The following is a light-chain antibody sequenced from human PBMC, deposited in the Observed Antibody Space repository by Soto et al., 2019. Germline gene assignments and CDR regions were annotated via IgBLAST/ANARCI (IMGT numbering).Light chain of an antibody. CDR3: QQYNSHWSWT. J-gene: IGKJ1*01. CDR2: GAS. CDR1: ESVRSSY. Sequence: ETVLTQSPATLSLSPGHRATLACRGSESVRSSYLAWYQQTPGQAHRLLIYGASTRATGIPARFSGSGFGTEFTLTISSLQPEDFAMYYCQQYNSHWSWTFGQGTKVDIK. V-gene: IGKV3D-7*01.